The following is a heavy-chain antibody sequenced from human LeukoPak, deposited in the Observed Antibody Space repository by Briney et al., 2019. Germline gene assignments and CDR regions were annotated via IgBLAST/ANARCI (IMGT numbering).Heavy chain of an antibody. J-gene: IGHJ6*02. V-gene: IGHV1-2*02. CDR2: INPNSGGT. CDR1: GYTFTGYY. CDR3: ARVGGSYGLNDYYGMDV. D-gene: IGHD5-18*01. Sequence: ASVKVSCKASGYTFTGYYMHWVRQAPGQGLEWMGWINPNSGGTNYAQKFQGRVTMTRDTSISTAYMELSRLRSDDTAVYYCARVGGSYGLNDYYGMDVWGQGTTVTVSS.